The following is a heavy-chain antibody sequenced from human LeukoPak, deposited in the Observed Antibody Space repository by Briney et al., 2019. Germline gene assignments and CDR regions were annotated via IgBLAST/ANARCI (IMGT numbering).Heavy chain of an antibody. Sequence: SETLSLTCTVSGGSISSGGYYWSWIRQHPGKGLEWIGYIYYSGSTYYNPSLKSRVTISVDTSKNQFSLKLSSVTAADTAVYYCARESRGDGDNYYFDYWGQGTLVTVSS. D-gene: IGHD5-24*01. CDR2: IYYSGST. J-gene: IGHJ4*02. V-gene: IGHV4-31*03. CDR3: ARESRGDGDNYYFDY. CDR1: GGSISSGGYY.